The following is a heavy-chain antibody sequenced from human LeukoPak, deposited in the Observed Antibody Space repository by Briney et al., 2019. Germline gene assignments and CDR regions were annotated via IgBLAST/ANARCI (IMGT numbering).Heavy chain of an antibody. V-gene: IGHV3-21*01. CDR1: GFTFSNYN. CDR2: ISSRSSFI. J-gene: IGHJ4*02. CDR3: ARENGVTRSIDY. D-gene: IGHD4-23*01. Sequence: GGSLRLSCAASGFTFSNYNRNWVRQAPGKGLEWVSSISSRSSFIYYADSVKGRFTISRDNAKNSLSLQMNSLRADDTAVYYCARENGVTRSIDYWGQGTLVTVSS.